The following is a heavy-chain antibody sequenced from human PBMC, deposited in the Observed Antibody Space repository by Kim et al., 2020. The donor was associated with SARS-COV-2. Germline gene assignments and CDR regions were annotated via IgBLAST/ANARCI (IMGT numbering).Heavy chain of an antibody. Sequence: GGSLRLSCAASGFTFISYGMHWVRQAPGKGLEWVAVISYDGSNEYCADSVKGRFTISRDNSKNTLYLQMNSLRAEDTAVYYCAKSPLLYSYGSIYFDYWGQGTLVTVSS. V-gene: IGHV3-30*18. CDR2: ISYDGSNE. D-gene: IGHD5-18*01. CDR3: AKSPLLYSYGSIYFDY. J-gene: IGHJ4*02. CDR1: GFTFISYG.